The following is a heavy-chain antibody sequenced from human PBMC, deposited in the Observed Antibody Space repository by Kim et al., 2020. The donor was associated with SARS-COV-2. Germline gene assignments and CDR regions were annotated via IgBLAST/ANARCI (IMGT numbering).Heavy chain of an antibody. CDR3: STRFHAAFAY. J-gene: IGHJ4*02. Sequence: GGSLRLSCAASGFIFSSYPMNWVRQAPGKGLEWVSTISDDGEGTHYADSVKGRFTISRDNSKNTVYLQMNSLRAEDTAIYYCSTRFHAAFAYWGQGTLVTVSS. CDR2: ISDDGEGT. V-gene: IGHV3-23*01. D-gene: IGHD3-10*01. CDR1: GFIFSSYP.